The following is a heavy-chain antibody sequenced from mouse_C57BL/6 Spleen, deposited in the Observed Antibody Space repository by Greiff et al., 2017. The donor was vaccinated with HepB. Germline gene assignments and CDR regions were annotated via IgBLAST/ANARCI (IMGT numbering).Heavy chain of an antibody. Sequence: QVHVKQPGAELVKPGASVKLSCKASGYTFTSYWMHWVKQRPGQGLEWIGMIHPNSGSTNYNEKFKSKATLTVDKSSSTAYMQLSSLTSEDSAVYYCAIYYGSAAMDYWGQGTSVTVSS. CDR2: IHPNSGST. V-gene: IGHV1-64*01. CDR3: AIYYGSAAMDY. D-gene: IGHD1-1*01. CDR1: GYTFTSYW. J-gene: IGHJ4*01.